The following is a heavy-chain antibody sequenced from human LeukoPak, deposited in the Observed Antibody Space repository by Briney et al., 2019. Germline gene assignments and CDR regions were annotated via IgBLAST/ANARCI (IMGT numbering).Heavy chain of an antibody. V-gene: IGHV3-23*01. J-gene: IGHJ5*02. CDR2: ISYSGAST. Sequence: PGGSLRLSCAASGFTLISDTMTWVRQAPGKGLEWVSSISYSGASTHYADSVKGRFIISRDNSKNTLYLQMNSLRAEDTAVYYCKHQPTVTTARFDPWGQGTLVTVSS. CDR3: KHQPTVTTARFDP. CDR1: GFTLISDT. D-gene: IGHD4-11*01.